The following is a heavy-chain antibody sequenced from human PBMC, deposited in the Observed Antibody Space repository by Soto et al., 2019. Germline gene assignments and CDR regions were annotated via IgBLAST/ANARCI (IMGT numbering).Heavy chain of an antibody. CDR2: ISGSGGST. CDR3: AKGLPERRSAYYRYNWFDP. J-gene: IGHJ5*02. V-gene: IGHV3-23*01. D-gene: IGHD3-3*01. Sequence: EVQLLESGGGSVQPGKSLRLSCAASGFTFSSYAMSWVRQAPGKGLEWVSVISGSGGSTYYADSVKGRFTISRDNSKNTLYLQMNNLRAEDTAVYYCAKGLPERRSAYYRYNWFDPWCQGTLVTVSS. CDR1: GFTFSSYA.